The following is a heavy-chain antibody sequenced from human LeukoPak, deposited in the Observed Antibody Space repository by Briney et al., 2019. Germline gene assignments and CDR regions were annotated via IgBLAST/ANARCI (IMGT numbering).Heavy chain of an antibody. CDR3: ARSSGYSYGNLDY. Sequence: PGGPLRLSCAASGFTFSSYGMHWVRQAPGKGLEWVAVIWNDGSNKYYVESVKGRFNISRDNSKNTLYLQMNSLRAEDTAVYYCARSSGYSYGNLDYWGQGTLVTVSS. J-gene: IGHJ4*02. CDR1: GFTFSSYG. CDR2: IWNDGSNK. D-gene: IGHD5-18*01. V-gene: IGHV3-33*01.